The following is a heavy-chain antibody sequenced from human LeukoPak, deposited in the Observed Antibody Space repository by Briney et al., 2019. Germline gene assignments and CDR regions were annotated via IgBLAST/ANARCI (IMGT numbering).Heavy chain of an antibody. CDR1: GGAISSSSYY. CDR3: ARGDYDFWSGYAFDI. J-gene: IGHJ3*02. V-gene: IGHV4-39*01. D-gene: IGHD3-3*01. Sequence: SSETLSLTCTVSGGAISSSSYYWGWIRQPPGKGLEWIGGIYYSGSTYYNPCLKSRVTISVDTSKNQFSLKLSSVTAADTAVYYCARGDYDFWSGYAFDIWGQGTMVTVSS. CDR2: IYYSGST.